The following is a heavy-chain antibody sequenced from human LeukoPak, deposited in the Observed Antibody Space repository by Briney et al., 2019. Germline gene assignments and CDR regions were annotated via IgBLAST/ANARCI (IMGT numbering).Heavy chain of an antibody. CDR3: TRREVGATPDYFDY. Sequence: EGSLRLSCAASGFTFSGSAIHWVRQASGKGLEWVGRIRSKANNYGTTYAASVKGRFTISRDDSKNTAYLQMNSLKTEDTAMYYCTRREVGATPDYFDYWGQGTLVTVSS. CDR2: IRSKANNYGT. CDR1: GFTFSGSA. D-gene: IGHD1-26*01. V-gene: IGHV3-73*01. J-gene: IGHJ4*02.